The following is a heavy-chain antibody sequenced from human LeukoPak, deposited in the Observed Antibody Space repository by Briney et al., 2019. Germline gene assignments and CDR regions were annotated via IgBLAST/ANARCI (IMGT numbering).Heavy chain of an antibody. Sequence: SETLSLTCTVSGGSISSYYWSWIRQPPGKGLEWIGYIYYSGSTNYNPSLKSRVTISVDTSKNQFSLKLSSVTAADTAVYYCARVSGWNYGMDVWGQGTTVTVSS. D-gene: IGHD6-19*01. V-gene: IGHV4-59*08. J-gene: IGHJ6*02. CDR1: GGSISSYY. CDR2: IYYSGST. CDR3: ARVSGWNYGMDV.